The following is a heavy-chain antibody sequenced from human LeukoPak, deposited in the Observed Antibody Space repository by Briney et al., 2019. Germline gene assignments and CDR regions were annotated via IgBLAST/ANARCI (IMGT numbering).Heavy chain of an antibody. CDR3: AREMVRGVIIPFDY. D-gene: IGHD3-10*01. J-gene: IGHJ4*02. CDR2: IWYDGSNK. Sequence: GGSLRLSCAASGFTFSNYGMHWVRQAPGKGLEWVAAIWYDGSNKYYGDSVKGRFTISRDNSKNTLYLQMNSLRAEDTAAYYCAREMVRGVIIPFDYWGQGTLVTVSS. CDR1: GFTFSNYG. V-gene: IGHV3-33*01.